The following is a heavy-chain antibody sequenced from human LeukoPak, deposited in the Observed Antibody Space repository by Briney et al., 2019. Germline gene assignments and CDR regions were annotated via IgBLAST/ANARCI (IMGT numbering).Heavy chain of an antibody. Sequence: GGSLRLSCAASGFTISSYSMNWVRQAPGKGLEWVSSISSSSSYIYYADSVKGRFTISRDNAKNSLYLQMNSLRAEDTAVYYCARDEVGALFDYWGQGTLVTVSS. D-gene: IGHD1-26*01. V-gene: IGHV3-21*01. J-gene: IGHJ4*02. CDR1: GFTISSYS. CDR2: ISSSSSYI. CDR3: ARDEVGALFDY.